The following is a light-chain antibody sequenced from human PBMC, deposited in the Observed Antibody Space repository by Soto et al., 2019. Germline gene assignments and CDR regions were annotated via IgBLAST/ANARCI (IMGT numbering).Light chain of an antibody. Sequence: DVQMTQSPSTLSASVGDRVTITCRASQNIDNWLAWYQQKLGKAPKLLIYKASSLETGVPSRFSGSGSGTEFSLTISNLEPDDFATYHCQQYANWPPVIFGGGTKVDIK. CDR2: KAS. V-gene: IGKV1-5*03. J-gene: IGKJ4*01. CDR3: QQYANWPPVI. CDR1: QNIDNW.